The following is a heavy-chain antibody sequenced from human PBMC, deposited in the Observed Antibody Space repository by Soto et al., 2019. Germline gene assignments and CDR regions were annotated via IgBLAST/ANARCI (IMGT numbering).Heavy chain of an antibody. J-gene: IGHJ4*02. V-gene: IGHV1-2*02. Sequence: QVQLVQSGAEVKKPGASVKVSCKVSGYTFTGNYMHWMRQAPGQGPEWMGWSNPRNGDTDYAQKLQGRVTITRDTSISTAYMDLSRMTSDDTAIYFCVRGGGVDVVTPTRIVFDYWGQGTLLTVSS. D-gene: IGHD2-21*02. CDR2: SNPRNGDT. CDR1: GYTFTGNY. CDR3: VRGGGVDVVTPTRIVFDY.